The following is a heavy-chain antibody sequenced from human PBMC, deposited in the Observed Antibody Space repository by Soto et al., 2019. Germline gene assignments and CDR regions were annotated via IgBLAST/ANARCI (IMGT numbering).Heavy chain of an antibody. Sequence: GGSLRLSCAASGFTFNTYWMTWVRQAPGKGLEWVANIRLDGSEKYYVDSVKGRFTISRDTTKNSLYLQMSSLRAEDTAVYYCAKAPDYGASFDIWGQGTMVTVSS. J-gene: IGHJ3*02. CDR1: GFTFNTYW. CDR3: AKAPDYGASFDI. D-gene: IGHD4-17*01. V-gene: IGHV3-7*01. CDR2: IRLDGSEK.